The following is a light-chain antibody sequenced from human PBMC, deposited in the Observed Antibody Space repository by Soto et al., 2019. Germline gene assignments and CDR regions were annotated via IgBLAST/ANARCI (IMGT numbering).Light chain of an antibody. Sequence: EIVLTQSPATLSLSPGERATLSCRASQSASRYLAWYQQKPGQAPRLLIYDASNRATGIPARFSGSGSGTEFTLTISSLESEDFAVYYCQQRSNWPPITFGQGTRLEIK. CDR2: DAS. CDR3: QQRSNWPPIT. J-gene: IGKJ5*01. CDR1: QSASRY. V-gene: IGKV3-11*01.